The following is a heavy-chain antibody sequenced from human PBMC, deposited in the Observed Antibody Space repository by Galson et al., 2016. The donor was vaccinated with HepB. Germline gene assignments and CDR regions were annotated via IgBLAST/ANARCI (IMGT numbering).Heavy chain of an antibody. CDR1: GFTFSGYW. CDR2: IKEDGSEK. D-gene: IGHD2-2*01. J-gene: IGHJ4*02. Sequence: SLRLSCAASGFTFSGYWMSWVRQTPGKGLEWLANIKEDGSEKNYVDSVKGRFTISRDNAKNSLYLQMDSLRVDDTALYYCATGGVPAANWGQGTLVTVSS. CDR3: ATGGVPAAN. V-gene: IGHV3-7*01.